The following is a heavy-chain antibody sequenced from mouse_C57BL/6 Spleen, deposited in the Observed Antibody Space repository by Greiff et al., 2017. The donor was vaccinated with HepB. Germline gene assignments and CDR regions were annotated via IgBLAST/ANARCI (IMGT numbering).Heavy chain of an antibody. CDR1: GYTFTSYD. Sequence: VMLVESGPELVKPGASVKLSCKASGYTFTSYDINWVKQRPGQGLEWIGWIYPRDGSTKYNEKFKGKATLTVDTSSSTAYMELHSLTSEDSAVYFCARGPANWDGTWFAYWGQGTLVTVSA. CDR2: IYPRDGST. D-gene: IGHD4-1*01. CDR3: ARGPANWDGTWFAY. J-gene: IGHJ3*01. V-gene: IGHV1-85*01.